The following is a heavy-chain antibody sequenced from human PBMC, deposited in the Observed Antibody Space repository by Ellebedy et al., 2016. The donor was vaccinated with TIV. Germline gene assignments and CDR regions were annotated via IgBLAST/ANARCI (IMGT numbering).Heavy chain of an antibody. CDR3: ARDGSEWSRDH. V-gene: IGHV3-21*06. Sequence: GESLKISCGASGFTFSIAGMTWVRQAPGKGLEWVATIDFSGTGTYYADSVKGRFIISRDNTKNLVFLQMNSLGVEDTAVYYCARDGSEWSRDHWGQGTLVTVFS. D-gene: IGHD3-3*01. J-gene: IGHJ4*02. CDR2: IDFSGTGT. CDR1: GFTFSIAG.